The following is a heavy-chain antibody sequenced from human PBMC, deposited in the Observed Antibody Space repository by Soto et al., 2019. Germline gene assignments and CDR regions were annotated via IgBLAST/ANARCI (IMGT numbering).Heavy chain of an antibody. V-gene: IGHV1-2*04. CDR2: INPNSGGT. CDR3: AISIRSFYCGGGSPFSFDY. Sequence: ASVKVSCKASGYTFTGYYMHWVRQAPGQGLEWMGWINPNSGGTNYAQKFQGWITMTRDTSISTAYMELSRLRSDDTAVYYCAISIRSFYCGGGSPFSFDYWGRGTLVTVSS. D-gene: IGHD3-10*01. CDR1: GYTFTGYY. J-gene: IGHJ4*02.